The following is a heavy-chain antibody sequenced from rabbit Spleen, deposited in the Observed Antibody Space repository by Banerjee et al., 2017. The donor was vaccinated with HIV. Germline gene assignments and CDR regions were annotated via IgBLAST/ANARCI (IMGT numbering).Heavy chain of an antibody. V-gene: IGHV1S40*01. CDR3: ARDDGSGHYIDGYFNL. CDR2: IYTGDGNT. J-gene: IGHJ4*01. D-gene: IGHD1-1*01. CDR1: GFSLTSNYY. Sequence: QSLEESGGDLVKPGATLTLTCTASGFSLTSNYYMCWVRQAPGKGLEWIGCIYTGDGNTYYASWAKGRFTISKASSTTVTLQMTSLTAADTATYFCARDDGSGHYIDGYFNLWGPGTLVTVS.